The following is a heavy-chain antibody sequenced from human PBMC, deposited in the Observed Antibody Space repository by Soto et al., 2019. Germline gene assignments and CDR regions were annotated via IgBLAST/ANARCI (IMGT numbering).Heavy chain of an antibody. CDR1: GFTFSNAW. D-gene: IGHD3-22*01. CDR2: IKSKTDGGTT. CDR3: TTHDYYDSSGSSWPYYYYGMDV. J-gene: IGHJ6*02. V-gene: IGHV3-15*07. Sequence: SLRLSCAASGFTFSNAWMNWVRQAPGKGLEWVGRIKSKTDGGTTDYAAPVKGRFTISRDDSKNTLYLQMNSLKTEDTAVYYCTTHDYYDSSGSSWPYYYYGMDVWGQGTTVTVSS.